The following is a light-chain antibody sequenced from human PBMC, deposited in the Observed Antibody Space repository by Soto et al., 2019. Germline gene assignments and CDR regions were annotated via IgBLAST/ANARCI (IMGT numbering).Light chain of an antibody. J-gene: IGKJ5*01. CDR1: QSVSSSY. CDR2: GAS. V-gene: IGKV3-20*01. Sequence: EIVLTQSPGTLSLSPGERASLSCRASQSVSSSYLAWYQQKPGQTPRLIIYGASSRATGTPDRFSGSGSGTDFTLNISRLEPEDFAVYYWQQYGSSPLVTFGQGTRLEIK. CDR3: QQYGSSPLVT.